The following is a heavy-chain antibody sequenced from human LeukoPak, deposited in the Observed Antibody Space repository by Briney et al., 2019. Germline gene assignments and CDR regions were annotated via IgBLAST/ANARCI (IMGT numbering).Heavy chain of an antibody. V-gene: IGHV3-21*06. J-gene: IGHJ4*02. CDR2: ISSSSSYI. CDR3: ARKDGDELDY. CDR1: ISSFSAST. D-gene: IGHD1-1*01. Sequence: KPGGSLRLSCAASISSFSASTMIWVRQAPGKGLEWVSSISSSSSYIYYTDSVKGRFTVSRDNANNSLYLQMNSLRAEDTAVYFCARKDGDELDYWGQGTLVTVSS.